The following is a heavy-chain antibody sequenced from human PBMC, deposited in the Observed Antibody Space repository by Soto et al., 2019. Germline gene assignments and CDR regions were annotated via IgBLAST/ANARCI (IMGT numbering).Heavy chain of an antibody. CDR3: ARGHSSGWPHYYYYGMDV. D-gene: IGHD6-19*01. J-gene: IGHJ6*02. CDR2: INPDNCNA. Sequence: QVQLEQSGAEVKKPGASVKVSCKASGYTFTIYSIHWVRQAPEQRLEWMGWINPDNCNAKYSQKVQGRVTITRDPSASTANMELSSLRSEDTAVYYCARGHSSGWPHYYYYGMDVWGQGTTVTVSS. V-gene: IGHV1-3*01. CDR1: GYTFTIYS.